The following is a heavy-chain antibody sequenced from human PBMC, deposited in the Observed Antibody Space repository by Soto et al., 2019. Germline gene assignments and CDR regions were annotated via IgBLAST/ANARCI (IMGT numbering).Heavy chain of an antibody. V-gene: IGHV4-61*08. CDR2: IYYSGST. CDR1: GGSVSTGVHY. Sequence: QVQLQESGPGLVKPSETLSLTCTVSVSGGSVSTGVHYWSWIRQPPGKGLEWIGYIYYSGSTNYNPSRKRRVNISVDTSKNQFSLKLTSVTAADTAVYYCARGYYTSWYWFDRWGRGTLVTVYS. J-gene: IGHJ2*01. D-gene: IGHD6-13*01. CDR3: ARGYYTSWYWFDR.